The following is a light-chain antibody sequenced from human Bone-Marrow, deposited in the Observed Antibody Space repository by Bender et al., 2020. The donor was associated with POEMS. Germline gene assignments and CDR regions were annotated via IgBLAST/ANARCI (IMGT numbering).Light chain of an antibody. Sequence: QSALTQPASVSGSPGQSVTISCTGTSSDVGGYNYVSWYQHHPGKAPKLMIYEVNKRPSGVPDRFSASKSGNTASLTISGLQAEDEADYFCCSYAGNYAVVFGGGTKLTVL. CDR2: EVN. J-gene: IGLJ2*01. V-gene: IGLV2-11*01. CDR3: CSYAGNYAVV. CDR1: SSDVGGYNY.